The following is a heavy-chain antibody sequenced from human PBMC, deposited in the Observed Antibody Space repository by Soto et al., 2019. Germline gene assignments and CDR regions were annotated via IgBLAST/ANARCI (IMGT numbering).Heavy chain of an antibody. CDR3: ARDHYYGSGSYYNNWFDP. J-gene: IGHJ5*02. V-gene: IGHV4-4*02. CDR1: GGSISSSNW. Sequence: SETLSLTCAVSGGSISSSNWWSWVRQPPGKGLEWIGEIYHSGSTNYNPSLKSRVTISVDKSKNQFSLKLSSVTAADTAVYYCARDHYYGSGSYYNNWFDPWGQGTLVT. D-gene: IGHD3-10*01. CDR2: IYHSGST.